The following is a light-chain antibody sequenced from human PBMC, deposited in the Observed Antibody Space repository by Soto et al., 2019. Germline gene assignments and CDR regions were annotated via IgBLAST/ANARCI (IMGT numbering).Light chain of an antibody. J-gene: IGLJ1*01. CDR1: SSDVGGYNY. CDR2: EVS. CDR3: SSYTRSRPLG. V-gene: IGLV2-14*01. Sequence: QSALTQPASVSGSPGQSITISCTGTSSDVGGYNYVSWYQQHPGKAPKLMIYEVSNRPSGVSNRFSGSKSGNTASLTISGLQAEDEADYYCSSYTRSRPLGVGTGTKVTVL.